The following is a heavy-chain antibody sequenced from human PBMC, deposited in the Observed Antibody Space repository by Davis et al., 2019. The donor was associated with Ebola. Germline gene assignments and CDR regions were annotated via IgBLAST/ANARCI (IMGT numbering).Heavy chain of an antibody. J-gene: IGHJ6*04. CDR1: GDSVFGKNGA. V-gene: IGHV6-1*01. CDR2: TYYTSKWHN. CDR3: VRGWLRTGMDV. D-gene: IGHD6-19*01. Sequence: PSETLSLTCAISGDSVFGKNGAWNWIRQSPSRGLEWLGRTYYTSKWHNDYAVSVKGRITISPDTSKNQVSLQLHSVTPEDTAVYHCVRGWLRTGMDVWGKGTTVIVSS.